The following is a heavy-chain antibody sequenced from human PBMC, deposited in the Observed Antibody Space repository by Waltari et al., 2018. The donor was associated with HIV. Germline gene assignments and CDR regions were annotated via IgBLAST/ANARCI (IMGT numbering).Heavy chain of an antibody. CDR3: ARAWGSTSRNYYFDY. D-gene: IGHD2-2*01. CDR2: ISGSGDYI. J-gene: IGHJ4*02. V-gene: IGHV3-21*01. CDR1: GFPFINYG. Sequence: EVQLVESGGGLVKPGGSLRLSCAASGFPFINYGMNWVRQAPGKGLEWVSSISGSGDYIFYADSLEGRFTISRDNAKNSFHLQMNSLRVEDTAVYYCARAWGSTSRNYYFDYWGQGTLVTVSS.